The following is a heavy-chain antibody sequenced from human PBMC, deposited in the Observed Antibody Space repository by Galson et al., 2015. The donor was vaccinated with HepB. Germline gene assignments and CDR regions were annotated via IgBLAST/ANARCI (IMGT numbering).Heavy chain of an antibody. CDR1: GFTFSSYG. Sequence: SLRLSCAASGFTFSSYGMHWVRQAPGKGLEWVAVISYDGSNKYYADSVKGRFTISRDNSKNTLYLQMNSLRAEDTAVYYCARDLSEGGWYGPIGYWGQGTLVTVSS. CDR2: ISYDGSNK. D-gene: IGHD6-19*01. V-gene: IGHV3-30*19. J-gene: IGHJ4*02. CDR3: ARDLSEGGWYGPIGY.